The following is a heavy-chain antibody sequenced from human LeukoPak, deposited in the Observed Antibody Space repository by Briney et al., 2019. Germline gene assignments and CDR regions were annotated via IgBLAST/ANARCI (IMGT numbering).Heavy chain of an antibody. V-gene: IGHV3-30-3*01. CDR1: GFTFSSYV. Sequence: PGGSLRLSCAASGFTFSSYVMHWVRQAPGKGLEWVAVISYDGSNKYYADSVKGRFTISRDNSKNTLYLQMNSLRPEDTAVYYCATWGYSSSRNLDYWGQGTLVTVSS. CDR3: ATWGYSSSRNLDY. CDR2: ISYDGSNK. D-gene: IGHD6-13*01. J-gene: IGHJ4*02.